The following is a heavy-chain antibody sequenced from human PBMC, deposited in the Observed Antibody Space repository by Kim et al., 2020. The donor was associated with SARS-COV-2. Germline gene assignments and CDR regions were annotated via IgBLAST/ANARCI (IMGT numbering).Heavy chain of an antibody. D-gene: IGHD5-18*01. CDR3: ARDRDGYSYGSSGMDV. Sequence: SGRGRCTNSRDNSKNTVYLQMNSLRAEDTAVYYCARDRDGYSYGSSGMDVWGQGTTVTVSS. J-gene: IGHJ6*02. V-gene: IGHV3-30*07.